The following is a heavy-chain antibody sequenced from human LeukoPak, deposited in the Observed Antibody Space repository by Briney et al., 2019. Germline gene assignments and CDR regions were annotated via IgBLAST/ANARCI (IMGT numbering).Heavy chain of an antibody. J-gene: IGHJ4*02. CDR3: ARSPSSGWYVDY. V-gene: IGHV1-2*02. CDR1: GYTFTVYY. Sequence: AAVNVSYKASGYTFTVYYIHWVRQAPGQGLDWMGWINPNSGGTNYAQKFQGRVTMTRDTPISTAYMELSTLRSDDTAVYYCARSPSSGWYVDYWGQGTLVTVSS. D-gene: IGHD6-19*01. CDR2: INPNSGGT.